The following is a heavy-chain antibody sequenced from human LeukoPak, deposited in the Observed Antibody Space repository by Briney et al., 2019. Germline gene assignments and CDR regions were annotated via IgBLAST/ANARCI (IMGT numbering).Heavy chain of an antibody. J-gene: IGHJ4*02. D-gene: IGHD6-19*01. CDR3: AGAVAEHQFDY. CDR2: INPSGGST. CDR1: GYTFTSYY. V-gene: IGHV1-46*01. Sequence: GASVKVSCKAFGYTFTSYYMHWVRQAPGQGLEWMGIINPSGGSTSYAQKFQGRVTMTRDMSTSTVYMELSSLRSEDTAVYYCAGAVAEHQFDYWGQGTLVTVSS.